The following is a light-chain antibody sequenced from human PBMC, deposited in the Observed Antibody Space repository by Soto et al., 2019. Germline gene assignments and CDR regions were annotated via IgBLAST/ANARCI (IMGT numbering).Light chain of an antibody. CDR1: SSDVGGYNY. J-gene: IGLJ1*01. V-gene: IGLV2-14*01. CDR3: SSYTSSSTYV. CDR2: EVS. Sequence: QAVVTQPASVSASPGQSITISCTGTSSDVGGYNYVAWYQQHPGKAPKLMIYEVSNRPSGVSNRFSGSKSGNTASLTISGLQAEDEADYYCSSYTSSSTYVFGTGTKLTVL.